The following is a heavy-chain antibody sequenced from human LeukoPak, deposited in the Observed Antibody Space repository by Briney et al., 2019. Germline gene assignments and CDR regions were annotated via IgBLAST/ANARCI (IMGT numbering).Heavy chain of an antibody. D-gene: IGHD2-2*01. J-gene: IGHJ4*02. V-gene: IGHV3-23*01. CDR3: ARVGYCSSTSCYLSADFDY. Sequence: GGCLRLSCAASGFTFSSYSMSWVRQAPWKGLEWVSAISGSGGSTYYADSVKGRFTISRDNAKNSLYLQMNSLRAEDTAVYYCARVGYCSSTSCYLSADFDYWGQGTLVTVSS. CDR2: ISGSGGST. CDR1: GFTFSSYS.